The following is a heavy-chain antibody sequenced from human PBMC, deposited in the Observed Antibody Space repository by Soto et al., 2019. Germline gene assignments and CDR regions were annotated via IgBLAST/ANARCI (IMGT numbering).Heavy chain of an antibody. CDR3: ARVDITGTAYYYYYGMDV. J-gene: IGHJ6*02. V-gene: IGHV3-48*02. Sequence: LRLSFAASGFTFSSYSMNWVRQAPGKGLEWVSYISSSSSTIYYADSVKGRFTISRDNAKNSLYLQMNSLRDEDTAVYYCARVDITGTAYYYYYGMDVWGQGTTVTVSS. CDR2: ISSSSSTI. CDR1: GFTFSSYS. D-gene: IGHD1-7*01.